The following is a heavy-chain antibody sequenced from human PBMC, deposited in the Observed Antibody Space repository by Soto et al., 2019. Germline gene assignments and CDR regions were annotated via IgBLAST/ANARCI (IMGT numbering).Heavy chain of an antibody. CDR1: GFTFSTYA. D-gene: IGHD4-4*01. Sequence: EVQLLESGGGLVQPGGSLRLSCAASGFTFSTYAMSWVRQAPGKGLEWVSAIIGRGGTTYYADSVKGWFTISRDNSRNTVYLQRNSLRAEDTAVYYCAKDLKVTTGFAPFNFWGQGTLVTVSS. J-gene: IGHJ4*02. CDR3: AKDLKVTTGFAPFNF. CDR2: IIGRGGTT. V-gene: IGHV3-23*01.